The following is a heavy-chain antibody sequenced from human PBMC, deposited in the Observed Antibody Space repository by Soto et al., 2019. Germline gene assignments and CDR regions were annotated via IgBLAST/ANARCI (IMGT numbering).Heavy chain of an antibody. V-gene: IGHV6-1*01. CDR3: ARYGGSWPLDS. J-gene: IGHJ4*02. CDR2: TYYRANWYS. D-gene: IGHD6-13*01. CDR1: GDSVSSNTAA. Sequence: PSQTLSLTCAISGDSVSSNTAAWNWIRQSPSGGLEWLGRTYYRANWYSDYAASVRSRIVINPDTSKNQFSLQLTSMTPDDSGVYYCARYGGSWPLDSWGQGTLVTVSS.